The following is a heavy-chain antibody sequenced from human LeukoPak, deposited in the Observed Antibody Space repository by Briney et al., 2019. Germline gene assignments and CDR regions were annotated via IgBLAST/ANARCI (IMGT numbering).Heavy chain of an antibody. CDR3: ARASRTYGYSYMGY. V-gene: IGHV1-2*02. J-gene: IGHJ4*02. CDR1: GYTFTGYY. CDR2: INPNSGGT. Sequence: ASVKVSCKASGYTFTGYYMHWVRQAPGQGLEWMGWINPNSGGTNYAQKFQGRVTMARDTSISTAYMELSRLRSDDTAVYYCARASRTYGYSYMGYWGQGTLVTVSS. D-gene: IGHD5-18*01.